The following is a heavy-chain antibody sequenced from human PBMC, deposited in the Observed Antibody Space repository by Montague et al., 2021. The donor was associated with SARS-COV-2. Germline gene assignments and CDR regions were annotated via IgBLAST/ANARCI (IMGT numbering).Heavy chain of an antibody. CDR2: IHHGGST. CDR1: GGSFSTYS. J-gene: IGHJ6*03. V-gene: IGHV4-34*01. Sequence: SETLSLTCAVHGGSFSTYSWSWIRQPPGKGLEWIGEIHHGGSTNYSPSLKSRATISADTSKNQFSLKLTSVAAADTAVYYCARLGDGVVPSPILGVGPYYSYYYMDVWGKGTTVTVSS. CDR3: ARLGDGVVPSPILGVGPYYSYYYMDV. D-gene: IGHD3-10*01.